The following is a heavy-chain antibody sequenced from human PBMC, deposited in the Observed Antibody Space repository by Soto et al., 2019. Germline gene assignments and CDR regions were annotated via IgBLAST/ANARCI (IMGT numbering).Heavy chain of an antibody. D-gene: IGHD2-2*01. J-gene: IGHJ4*02. Sequence: QVQLQESGPGLVNASGTLSLTCGVSGGSISTNNWWSWVRQPPGQGLEWIAEVYHSGSTNYNPSLKSRLTISVDKSKNQFSLRLTSLTAADSAVYYCARAKLCNTLSCPHSFDTWGQGTLVTVSS. CDR2: VYHSGST. V-gene: IGHV4-4*02. CDR1: GGSISTNNW. CDR3: ARAKLCNTLSCPHSFDT.